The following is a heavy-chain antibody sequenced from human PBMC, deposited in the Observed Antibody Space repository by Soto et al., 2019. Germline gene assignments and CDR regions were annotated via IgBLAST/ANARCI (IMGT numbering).Heavy chain of an antibody. CDR3: ARSGGSNSWYGVFDF. J-gene: IGHJ4*02. V-gene: IGHV4-31*03. CDR1: GDSITSGPYY. CDR2: IYFRGNS. Sequence: QVQLQESGPGLVKPSQTLSVTCTVSGDSITSGPYYWSWVRQLPGRGLEWIGYIYFRGNSYYNPSLKSRITISLDRSKNQFSLELNSVTAADMAVYYCARSGGSNSWYGVFDFWGQGTLVNVSS. D-gene: IGHD2-15*01.